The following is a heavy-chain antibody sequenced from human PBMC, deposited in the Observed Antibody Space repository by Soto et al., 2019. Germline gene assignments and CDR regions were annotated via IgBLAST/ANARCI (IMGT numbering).Heavy chain of an antibody. V-gene: IGHV1-8*01. CDR2: MNPNSGNT. CDR3: ARVSIAVAGGWFDP. Sequence: ASVKVSCKASGYTFTSYDINWVRQATGQGLEWMGWMNPNSGNTGYAQKLQGRVTMTTDTSTSTAYMELRSLRSDDTAVYYCARVSIAVAGGWFDPWGQGTLVTVSS. J-gene: IGHJ5*02. CDR1: GYTFTSYD. D-gene: IGHD6-19*01.